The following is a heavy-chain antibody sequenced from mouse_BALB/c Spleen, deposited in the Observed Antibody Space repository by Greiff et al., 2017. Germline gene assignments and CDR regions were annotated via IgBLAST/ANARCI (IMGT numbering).Heavy chain of an antibody. Sequence: EVKVVESGGGLVKPGGSLKLSCAASGFTFSSYAMSWVRQSPEKRLEWVAEISSGGSYTYYPDTVTGRFTISRDNAKNTLYLQMSSLKSEDTAMYYCTRDWDDAMDYWGQGTSVTVSS. CDR1: GFTFSSYA. CDR3: TRDWDDAMDY. V-gene: IGHV5-9-4*01. D-gene: IGHD4-1*01. CDR2: ISSGGSYT. J-gene: IGHJ4*01.